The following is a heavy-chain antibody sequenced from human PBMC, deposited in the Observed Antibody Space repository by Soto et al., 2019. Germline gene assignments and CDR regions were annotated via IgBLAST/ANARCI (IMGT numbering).Heavy chain of an antibody. Sequence: SVKVSCKASGGTFNNYPITWVRQAPGEGLEWMGGSIPIFGTANYAQKFQGRVTISVDESTSTAYMELSSLRSEDTAVYYCARGRGCSGDDHYYYFDMDVWGQGTTVTVSS. V-gene: IGHV1-69*13. D-gene: IGHD5-12*01. CDR2: SIPIFGTA. CDR1: GGTFNNYP. J-gene: IGHJ6*02. CDR3: ARGRGCSGDDHYYYFDMDV.